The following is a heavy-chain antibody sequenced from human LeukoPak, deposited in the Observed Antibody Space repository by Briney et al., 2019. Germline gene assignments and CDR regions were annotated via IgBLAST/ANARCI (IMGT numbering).Heavy chain of an antibody. CDR3: AKHFESRTRFLEWLLWSNYFDY. CDR2: ISGSGGST. Sequence: PGGSLRLSCAASGFIFSAYGMSWARLAPGKGLEWVSAISGSGGSTYYADSVKGRFTISRDNSKNTLYLQMNSLRAEDTAVYYCAKHFESRTRFLEWLLWSNYFDYWGQGTLVTVSS. V-gene: IGHV3-23*01. D-gene: IGHD3-3*01. J-gene: IGHJ4*02. CDR1: GFIFSAYG.